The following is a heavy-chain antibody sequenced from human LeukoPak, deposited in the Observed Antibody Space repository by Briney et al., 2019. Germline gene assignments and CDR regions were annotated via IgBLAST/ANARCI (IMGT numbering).Heavy chain of an antibody. Sequence: PGGSLRLSCAASGFTFSSFSMNWVRQAPGKGLEWVSSISSSSSYIYYADSVKGRFTISRDNAKNSLYLQMNSLRAEDTAVYYCARLKAVAGTAYYFDYWGQGTLVTVSS. V-gene: IGHV3-21*01. CDR1: GFTFSSFS. J-gene: IGHJ4*02. CDR2: ISSSSSYI. CDR3: ARLKAVAGTAYYFDY. D-gene: IGHD6-19*01.